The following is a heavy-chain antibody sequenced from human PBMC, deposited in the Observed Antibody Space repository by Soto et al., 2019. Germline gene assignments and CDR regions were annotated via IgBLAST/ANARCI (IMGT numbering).Heavy chain of an antibody. CDR2: INHSGST. D-gene: IGHD3-22*01. J-gene: IGHJ4*02. CDR3: ARTMYYYDSSGYDY. V-gene: IGHV4-34*01. Sequence: PSETLSLTCAVYGGSFSGYYWSWIRQPPGKGLEWIGEINHSGSTNYNPSLKSRVTISVDTSKNQFSLTLSSVTAADTAVYYCARTMYYYDSSGYDYWGQGTLVTVSS. CDR1: GGSFSGYY.